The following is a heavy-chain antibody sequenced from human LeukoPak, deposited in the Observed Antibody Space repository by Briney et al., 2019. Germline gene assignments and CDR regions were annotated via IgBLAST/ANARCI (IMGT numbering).Heavy chain of an antibody. J-gene: IGHJ4*02. V-gene: IGHV1-46*01. D-gene: IGHD2-2*01. Sequence: ASVKVSCKASGYTFTNYYMHWVRQAPGQGLEWMGIINPSGSNTSHPQKFQGRVNMTRATSTSTVYMELSSLRSEDTAVYYCARSGSSTSCPRDYWGQGTLVTVAS. CDR1: GYTFTNYY. CDR3: ARSGSSTSCPRDY. CDR2: INPSGSNT.